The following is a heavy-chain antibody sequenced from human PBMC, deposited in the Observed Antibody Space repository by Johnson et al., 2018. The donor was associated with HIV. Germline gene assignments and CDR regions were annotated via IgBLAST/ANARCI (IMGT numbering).Heavy chain of an antibody. Sequence: VQLVESGGGVVRPGGSLRLSCAASGFTFDDYGMSWVRQAPGKGLEWVSGINWNGGSTGYADSVNGRFTISRDNAKNSLYLQLNSLRAGDTALYFCARWVGDIVVVPAAADAFDIWGQGTMVTVSS. CDR3: ARWVGDIVVVPAAADAFDI. V-gene: IGHV3-20*04. CDR2: INWNGGST. J-gene: IGHJ3*02. D-gene: IGHD2-2*01. CDR1: GFTFDDYG.